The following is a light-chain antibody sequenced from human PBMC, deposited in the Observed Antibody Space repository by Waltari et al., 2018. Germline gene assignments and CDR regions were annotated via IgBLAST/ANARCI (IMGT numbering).Light chain of an antibody. Sequence: ELVMTQSPVTLSVSPGERATLSCRASQSVRSKLAWYQQKPGQAPRLLIYDASTRAAGIPVRFAGSGSGTEFTLSISSVESEDFALYYCQQYDHWPQYTFGQGTKLQIK. V-gene: IGKV3-15*01. CDR3: QQYDHWPQYT. J-gene: IGKJ2*01. CDR2: DAS. CDR1: QSVRSK.